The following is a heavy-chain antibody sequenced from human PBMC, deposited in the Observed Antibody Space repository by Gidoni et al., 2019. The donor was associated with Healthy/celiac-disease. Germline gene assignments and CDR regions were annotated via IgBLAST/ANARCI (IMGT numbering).Heavy chain of an antibody. V-gene: IGHV3-11*06. CDR3: ARPGGSSGWYLPFDYDYGMDV. Sequence: QVQLVVSGGVLVKPGGSLQLSCAASGFTFSDYYMRWIRQAPGKGLEWVSYISSSSSYTNYADSVKGRFTISRDNAKNSLYLQMNSLRAEDTAVYYCARPGGSSGWYLPFDYDYGMDVWGQGTTVTVSS. J-gene: IGHJ6*02. CDR1: GFTFSDYY. D-gene: IGHD6-19*01. CDR2: ISSSSSYT.